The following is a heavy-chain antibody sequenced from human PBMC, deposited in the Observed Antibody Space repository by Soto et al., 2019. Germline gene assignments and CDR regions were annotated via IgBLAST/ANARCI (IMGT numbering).Heavy chain of an antibody. V-gene: IGHV3-7*01. CDR1: GFSLSSYW. J-gene: IGHJ4*02. Sequence: EVQLVESGGGLVKPGGSLRLSCAASGFSLSSYWMSWVRQAPGKGLEWVANMNQDGSESDYVGSVKGRFTFTRDNAKNSMYLHMNSLRAEATAVYYCARLSTSAGRRDLACWGQGTLVTVSS. CDR3: ARLSTSAGRRDLAC. CDR2: MNQDGSES.